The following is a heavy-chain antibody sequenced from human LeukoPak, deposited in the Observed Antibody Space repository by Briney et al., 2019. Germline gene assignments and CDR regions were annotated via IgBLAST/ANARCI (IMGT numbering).Heavy chain of an antibody. J-gene: IGHJ5*02. CDR2: IWYDGSNK. V-gene: IGHV3-33*08. Sequence: GGSLRLSCAASGFTFSSYEMNWVRQAPGKGLEWVAVIWYDGSNKYYADSVKGRFTISRDNSKNTLYLQMNSLRAEDTAVYYCARVGSSGGRWDWFDPWGQGTLVTVSS. CDR3: ARVGSSGGRWDWFDP. D-gene: IGHD1-26*01. CDR1: GFTFSSYE.